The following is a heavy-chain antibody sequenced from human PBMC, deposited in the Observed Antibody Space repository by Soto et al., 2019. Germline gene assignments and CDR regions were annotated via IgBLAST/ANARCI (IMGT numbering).Heavy chain of an antibody. CDR1: GFTFSSHW. CDR2: INQDGSKK. CDR3: AEGTTG. D-gene: IGHD3-10*01. Sequence: EVQLVESGGGLVQPGGSLRLSCATAGFTFSSHWMFWVRQAPGKGLEWVANINQDGSKKYYVDSVKGRFTISRDNGKNSLFLQMNTLRAEDTAVYYCAEGTTGWGQGTLVTVS. J-gene: IGHJ4*02. V-gene: IGHV3-7*03.